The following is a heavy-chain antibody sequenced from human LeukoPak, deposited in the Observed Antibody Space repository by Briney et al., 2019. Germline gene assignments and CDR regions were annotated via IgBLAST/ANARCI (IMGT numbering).Heavy chain of an antibody. J-gene: IGHJ3*02. Sequence: GGSLRLSCAASGFTFSRHNMSWVRQAPMKGLEWLVSIGSDGTYIYYADSVQGRFSISRDNAKNSLYLQMNSLRAEDTAVYYCARKMKTGDRVGTFDIWGQGTMVTVPS. CDR3: ARKMKTGDRVGTFDI. D-gene: IGHD1-1*01. CDR1: GFTFSRHN. V-gene: IGHV3-21*01. CDR2: IGSDGTYI.